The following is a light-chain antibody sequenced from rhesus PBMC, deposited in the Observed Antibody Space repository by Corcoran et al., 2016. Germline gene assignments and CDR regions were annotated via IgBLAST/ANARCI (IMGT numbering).Light chain of an antibody. CDR2: RAS. V-gene: IGKV1-69*01. CDR1: QGISTR. Sequence: DIQMTQSPSSLSASLGDRVTSTFRASQGISTRLTWYQQKTGNAPQLLISRASNLETGVPSRLSGSGSWTDCTLNIGILQPEDIATYYCQQHHNSPYSFGHVTEVGIK. CDR3: QQHHNSPYS. J-gene: IGKJ2*01.